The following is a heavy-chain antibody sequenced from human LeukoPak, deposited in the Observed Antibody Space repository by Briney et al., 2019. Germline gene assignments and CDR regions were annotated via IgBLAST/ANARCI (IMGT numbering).Heavy chain of an antibody. V-gene: IGHV1-2*02. CDR1: GYTSTGYY. CDR2: INPNSGGT. Sequence: GASVKVSCKASGYTSTGYYMHWVRQAPGQGLEWMGWINPNSGGTNYAQKFQGRVTMTRDTSISTAYMELSSLTSEDTAVYYCARDGSGSYYDRGWFDPWGQGTLVTVSS. J-gene: IGHJ5*02. D-gene: IGHD3-10*01. CDR3: ARDGSGSYYDRGWFDP.